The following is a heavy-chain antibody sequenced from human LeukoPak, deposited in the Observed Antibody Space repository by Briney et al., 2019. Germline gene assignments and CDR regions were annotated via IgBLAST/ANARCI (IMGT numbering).Heavy chain of an antibody. CDR2: INHRGST. D-gene: IGHD3-3*01. J-gene: IGHJ5*02. CDR3: ARGLVLRFLEWLLNYNWFDP. V-gene: IGHV4-34*01. CDR1: GGSFSGYY. Sequence: PSETLSLTCAVYGGSFSGYYWSWIRQPPGKGLEWIGEINHRGSTNYNPSLKSRVTISVDTSKNQFSLKLSSVTAADTAVYYCARGLVLRFLEWLLNYNWFDPWGQGTLVTVSS.